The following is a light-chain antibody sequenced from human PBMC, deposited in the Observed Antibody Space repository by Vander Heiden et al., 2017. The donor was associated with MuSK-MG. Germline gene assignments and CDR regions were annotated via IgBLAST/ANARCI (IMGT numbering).Light chain of an antibody. Sequence: DIQMTQSPSSLSASVGDRVTITCRASQSISTNLNWYQQKPGKAPKFLIYAASTLQSGVPSRFSGSGSGTDFTLTISRLQPEDFATYYCQQSYSTPNTFGQGTKLEIK. CDR1: QSISTN. J-gene: IGKJ2*01. CDR3: QQSYSTPNT. CDR2: AAS. V-gene: IGKV1-39*01.